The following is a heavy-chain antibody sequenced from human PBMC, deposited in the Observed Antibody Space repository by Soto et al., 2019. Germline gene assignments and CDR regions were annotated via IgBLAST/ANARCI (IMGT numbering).Heavy chain of an antibody. D-gene: IGHD4-4*01. Sequence: GGSLRLSCAASGFTFDDYAMHWVRQAPGKGLEWVSGISWNSGSIAYADSVKGRFTISRDNAKNSLFLQMNSLRTEDTALYYCTKDVLTTVTYFNYWGQGTLVTVSS. V-gene: IGHV3-9*01. CDR3: TKDVLTTVTYFNY. CDR2: ISWNSGSI. J-gene: IGHJ4*02. CDR1: GFTFDDYA.